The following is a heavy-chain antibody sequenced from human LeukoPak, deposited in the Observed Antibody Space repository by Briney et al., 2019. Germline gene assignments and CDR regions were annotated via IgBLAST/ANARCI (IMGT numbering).Heavy chain of an antibody. J-gene: IGHJ4*02. V-gene: IGHV3-30*03. CDR3: ARLATNTDIDY. Sequence: PGGSLRLSCAASGFTFSSYGMHWVRQAPGKGLEWVAVISYDGSNKYYADSVKGRFTISRDNSKNTLYLQMNSLRAEDTAVYYCARLATNTDIDYWGQGTLVTVSS. CDR2: ISYDGSNK. CDR1: GFTFSSYG. D-gene: IGHD2-2*02.